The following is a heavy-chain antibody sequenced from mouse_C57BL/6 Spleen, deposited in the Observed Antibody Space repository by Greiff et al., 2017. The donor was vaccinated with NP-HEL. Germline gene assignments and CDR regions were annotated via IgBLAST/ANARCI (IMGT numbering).Heavy chain of an antibody. V-gene: IGHV1-80*01. CDR2: IYPGDGDP. Sequence: QVQLQQSGAELVKPGASVKISCKASGYAFSSYWMNWVKQRPGKGLEWIGQIYPGDGDPNYNGKFKGKATLTADKSSSTAYMQLSSLTSEDSAVYFCAREGYDYGDGFADRGHGTLVTVSA. CDR3: AREGYDYGDGFAD. J-gene: IGHJ3*01. CDR1: GYAFSSYW. D-gene: IGHD2-4*01.